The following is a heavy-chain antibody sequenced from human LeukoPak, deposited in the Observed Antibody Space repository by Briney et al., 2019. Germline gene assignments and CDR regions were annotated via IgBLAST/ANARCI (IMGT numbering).Heavy chain of an antibody. CDR3: ARGVSSGYGFDY. CDR2: IYYSGST. V-gene: IGHV4-31*03. D-gene: IGHD3-22*01. Sequence: KPSETLSLTCTVSGGSISSGGYYWSWIRQHPGKGLEWIGYIYYSGSTYYNPSLKSRVTISVDTSKNQFSLKLSSVTAADTAVYYCARGVSSGYGFDYWGQGTLVTVSS. CDR1: GGSISSGGYY. J-gene: IGHJ4*02.